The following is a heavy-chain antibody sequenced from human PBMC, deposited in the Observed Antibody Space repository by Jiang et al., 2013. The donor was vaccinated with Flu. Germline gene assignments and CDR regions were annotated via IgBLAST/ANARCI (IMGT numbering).Heavy chain of an antibody. V-gene: IGHV1-3*01. CDR1: TSYA. D-gene: IGHD3-22*01. CDR2: INAGNGNT. J-gene: IGHJ4*02. Sequence: TSYAMHWVRQAPDQRLEWMGWINAGNGNTKYSQKFQGRVTITRDTSASTAYMELSSLRSEDTAVYYCAREDSSGHFDYWGQGTLVTVSS. CDR3: AREDSSGHFDY.